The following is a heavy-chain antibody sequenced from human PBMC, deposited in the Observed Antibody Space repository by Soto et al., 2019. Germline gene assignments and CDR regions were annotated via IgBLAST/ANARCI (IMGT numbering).Heavy chain of an antibody. V-gene: IGHV1-69*08. CDR3: AREMEIKRNDPNWFDP. D-gene: IGHD1-1*01. J-gene: IGHJ5*02. Sequence: QVQLVQSGAEVKKPGSSVKVSCKASGGTFSSYTFSWVRQAPGQGLEWMGRIIPILDIANYAQKFQGRVTITADKSTSTAYMELSSLRSEDTAVYYCAREMEIKRNDPNWFDPWGQGTLVTVSS. CDR1: GGTFSSYT. CDR2: IIPILDIA.